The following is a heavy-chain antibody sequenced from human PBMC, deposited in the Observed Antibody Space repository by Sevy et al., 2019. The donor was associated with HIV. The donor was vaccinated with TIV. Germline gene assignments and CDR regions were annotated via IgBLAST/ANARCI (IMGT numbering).Heavy chain of an antibody. V-gene: IGHV4-39*01. CDR2: IYYSGTT. Sequence: SETLSLTCTVSGGSINSDSYYWGWIRQPPGKGLEWIGNIYYSGTTYYNPSLKSRVTISVDTAKNQFSLKLSSVTAADTAVYYCARFEYGDYVSHFEYWGQGTLVTVSS. CDR3: ARFEYGDYVSHFEY. J-gene: IGHJ4*02. D-gene: IGHD2-21*02. CDR1: GGSINSDSYY.